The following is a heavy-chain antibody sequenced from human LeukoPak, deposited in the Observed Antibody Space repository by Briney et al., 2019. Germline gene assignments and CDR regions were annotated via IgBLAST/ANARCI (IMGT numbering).Heavy chain of an antibody. Sequence: ASVKVSRKASGYTFTGYYMHWVRQAPGQGLEWMGWINPNSGGTNYAQKFQGRVTMTRDTSISTAYMELSRLRSDDTAVYYCARVYDSSGYSDYWGQGTLVTVSS. J-gene: IGHJ4*02. CDR3: ARVYDSSGYSDY. D-gene: IGHD3-22*01. CDR2: INPNSGGT. CDR1: GYTFTGYY. V-gene: IGHV1-2*02.